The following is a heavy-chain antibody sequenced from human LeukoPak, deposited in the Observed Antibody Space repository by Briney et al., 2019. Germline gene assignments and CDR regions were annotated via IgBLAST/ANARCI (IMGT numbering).Heavy chain of an antibody. CDR2: IYYSGST. CDR3: AREPFRGHDGDYWSPFDP. CDR1: GGSISSYY. J-gene: IGHJ5*02. V-gene: IGHV4-59*01. D-gene: IGHD4-17*01. Sequence: SETLSLTCTVSGGSISSYYWSWIRQPPGKGLEWIGYIYYSGSTNYNPSLKSRVTISVDTSKNQFSLKLSSVTAADTAVYYCAREPFRGHDGDYWSPFDPWGQGTLVTVSS.